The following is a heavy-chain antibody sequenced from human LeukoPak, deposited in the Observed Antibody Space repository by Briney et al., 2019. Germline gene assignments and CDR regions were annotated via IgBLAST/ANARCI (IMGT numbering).Heavy chain of an antibody. V-gene: IGHV6-1*01. CDR1: GDSVSSNSAA. Sequence: SQTLSLTCAISGDSVSSNSAAWNWIRQSPSRGLEWLGRTYYRSKWYNDYAVSVKSRITINPDTSKNQFSLQLNSVTPEDTAVYYCARGTTGTTGSMVRAPYYFDYWGQGTLVTVSS. CDR3: ARGTTGTTGSMVRAPYYFDY. D-gene: IGHD1-1*01. J-gene: IGHJ4*02. CDR2: TYYRSKWYN.